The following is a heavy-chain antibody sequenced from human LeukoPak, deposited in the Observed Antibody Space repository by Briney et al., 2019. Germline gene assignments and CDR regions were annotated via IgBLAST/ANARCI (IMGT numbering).Heavy chain of an antibody. D-gene: IGHD3-10*01. CDR1: GGSFSGYY. V-gene: IGHV4-34*01. J-gene: IGHJ5*02. CDR3: ARRLRFVVRGYRYNWFDP. CDR2: INHSGST. Sequence: SETLSLTCAVYGGSFSGYYWSWIRQPPGKGLEWIGEINHSGSTNYNPSLKSRVTISVDTSKNQSSLKLSSVTAADTAVYYCARRLRFVVRGYRYNWFDPWGQGTLVTVSS.